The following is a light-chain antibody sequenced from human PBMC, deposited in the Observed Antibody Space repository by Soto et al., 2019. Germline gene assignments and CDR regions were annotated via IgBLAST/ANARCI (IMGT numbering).Light chain of an antibody. J-gene: IGKJ1*01. CDR1: QSVSSN. Sequence: EIVMTQSPVTLSVSPGGRATLSCRASQSVSSNLAWYQQKPGQAPRLLIYGASTRATGIPARFSGSGSGTEFTLTISSLQSEDFAVYYCQQYNNWPRTFGQGTKV. V-gene: IGKV3-15*01. CDR2: GAS. CDR3: QQYNNWPRT.